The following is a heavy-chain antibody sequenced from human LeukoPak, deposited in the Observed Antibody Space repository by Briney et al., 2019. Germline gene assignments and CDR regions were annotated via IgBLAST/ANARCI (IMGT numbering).Heavy chain of an antibody. D-gene: IGHD3-10*01. CDR3: ARPPEYYGPGSYYEFDY. CDR2: IGIDSGNT. CDR1: GLPFIEYS. V-gene: IGHV3-48*01. J-gene: IGHJ4*02. Sequence: GGSLRLSCTASGLPFIEYSMNWVRQAPGKGLEWISYIGIDSGNTKYADSVRGRFTISADKAKNSLYLQMNSLRVEDTAVYYCARPPEYYGPGSYYEFDYWGRGTLVTVSS.